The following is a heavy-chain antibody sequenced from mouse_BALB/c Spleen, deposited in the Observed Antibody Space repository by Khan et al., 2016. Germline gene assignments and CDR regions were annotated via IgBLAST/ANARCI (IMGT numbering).Heavy chain of an antibody. V-gene: IGHV7-3*02. D-gene: IGHD4-1*01. Sequence: EVELVESGGGLVQTGGSLRLSCATSGFTFTDYYMTWVRQPPGKALEWLGFIRNKAGGYTTEYSASVKGWFTISRDNSQSILYLQMNTLRAEDSATYYCASLTGTIAYWGQGTLVTVSA. CDR3: ASLTGTIAY. CDR2: IRNKAGGYTT. J-gene: IGHJ3*01. CDR1: GFTFTDYY.